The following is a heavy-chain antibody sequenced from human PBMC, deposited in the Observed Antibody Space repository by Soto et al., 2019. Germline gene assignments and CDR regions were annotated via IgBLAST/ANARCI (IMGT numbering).Heavy chain of an antibody. CDR1: GYTFTSYG. CDR2: ISAYNGNT. V-gene: IGHV1-18*01. J-gene: IGHJ3*01. D-gene: IGHD4-17*01. Sequence: ASVKVSCKASGYTFTSYGISWVRQAPGQGLEWMGWISAYNGNTNYAQKIQGRVTMTTDTSTSTAYIEVRSLRSDDTAVYYCARDPEGDYGAFDLWGQGTMVTVSS. CDR3: ARDPEGDYGAFDL.